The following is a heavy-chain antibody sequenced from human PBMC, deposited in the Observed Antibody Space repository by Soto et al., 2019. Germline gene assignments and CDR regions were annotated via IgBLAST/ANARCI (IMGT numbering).Heavy chain of an antibody. CDR1: GDSIRGGGHY. Sequence: QVQLQESGPGLVKPSQTLSLTCSVAGDSIRGGGHYWNWIRQFPGKGLEWIGYVYHRGSTHYNPPLRGRLTISIDTSKNQSSLRLISVTAADTALYYCARDTGLAPTVWGYWGHGTQVTVSS. D-gene: IGHD7-27*01. CDR2: VYHRGST. CDR3: ARDTGLAPTVWGY. V-gene: IGHV4-31*03. J-gene: IGHJ4*03.